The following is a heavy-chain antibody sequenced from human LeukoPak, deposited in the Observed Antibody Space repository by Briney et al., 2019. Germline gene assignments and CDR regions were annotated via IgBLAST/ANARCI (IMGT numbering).Heavy chain of an antibody. J-gene: IGHJ4*02. Sequence: PGGSLRLSCAASGFTFSNYAMSWVRQAPGKGPEWVSIISGSGDNTHYADSVKGRFTISRDNSKNTLYLQMNTLRAEDTAIYHCARRGWLANFDYWGQGTLVTVSS. CDR3: ARRGWLANFDY. D-gene: IGHD5-12*01. CDR1: GFTFSNYA. CDR2: ISGSGDNT. V-gene: IGHV3-23*01.